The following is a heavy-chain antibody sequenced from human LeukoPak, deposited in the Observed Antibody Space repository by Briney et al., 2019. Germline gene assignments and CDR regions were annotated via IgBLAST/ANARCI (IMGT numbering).Heavy chain of an antibody. V-gene: IGHV5-51*01. D-gene: IGHD6-19*01. CDR2: IYPDDSDT. Sequence: GESLKISCKGSGYSFTSYWIGWVRQMPGKGLEWMGIIYPDDSDTRYSPSFQGQVTISADKSISTAYLQWSSLKASDTAMYYCARSRGAVAGSTFFDYWGQGTLVTVSS. J-gene: IGHJ4*02. CDR1: GYSFTSYW. CDR3: ARSRGAVAGSTFFDY.